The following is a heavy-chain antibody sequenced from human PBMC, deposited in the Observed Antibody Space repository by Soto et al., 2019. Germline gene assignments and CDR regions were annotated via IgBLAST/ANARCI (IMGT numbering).Heavy chain of an antibody. D-gene: IGHD3-10*01. CDR1: GYTFTSYY. Sequence: ASVKVSCKASGYTFTSYYMHWVRQAPGQGLEWMGIINPSGGSTSYAQKFQGRVTMTRDTSTSTVYMELSSLRSEDTAVYYCARDSYYYGSGSYHYFDYWGQGTLVTVSS. J-gene: IGHJ4*02. V-gene: IGHV1-46*01. CDR3: ARDSYYYGSGSYHYFDY. CDR2: INPSGGST.